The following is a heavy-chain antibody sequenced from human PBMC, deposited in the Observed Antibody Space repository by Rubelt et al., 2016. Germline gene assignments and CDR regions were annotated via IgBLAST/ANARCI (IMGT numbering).Heavy chain of an antibody. CDR3: AKVGQVRGVPYYCDY. V-gene: IGHV3-74*02. Sequence: VQLVESGGGVVQPGRSLRLSCAASGFTFSSYWMHWVRQAPGKGLVWVSRINSDGSSTSYADSVKGRFTISRDNAKNTLYLQMNSLRAEDTAVYYCAKVGQVRGVPYYCDYWGQGTLVTVSS. CDR2: INSDGSST. CDR1: GFTFSSYW. J-gene: IGHJ4*02. D-gene: IGHD3-10*01.